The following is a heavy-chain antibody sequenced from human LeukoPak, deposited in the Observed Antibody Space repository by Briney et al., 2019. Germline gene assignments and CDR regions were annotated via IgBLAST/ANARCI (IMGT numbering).Heavy chain of an antibody. Sequence: PGGSLRLSCAASGFTVSSNYMSWVRQAPGKGLEWVSVIYSGGSTYYADSVKGRVTISRDNSKNTLYLQMNSLRAEDTAVYYCARSPGQQLVLSLFDYWGQGTLVTVSS. CDR2: IYSGGST. J-gene: IGHJ4*02. V-gene: IGHV3-53*01. CDR1: GFTVSSNY. D-gene: IGHD6-13*01. CDR3: ARSPGQQLVLSLFDY.